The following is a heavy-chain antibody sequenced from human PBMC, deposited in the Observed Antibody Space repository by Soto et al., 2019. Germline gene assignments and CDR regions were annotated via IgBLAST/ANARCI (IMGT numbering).Heavy chain of an antibody. V-gene: IGHV1-18*01. Sequence: ASVKVSCKASGYTFTSYGISWVRQAPGQGLEWMGWISAYNGNTNYAQKLQGRVTMTTDTSTSTAYMELRSLRSDDTAVYYCARDFRDFWSGYYEIDYWGQGTLVTVSS. D-gene: IGHD3-3*01. CDR2: ISAYNGNT. CDR1: GYTFTSYG. CDR3: ARDFRDFWSGYYEIDY. J-gene: IGHJ4*02.